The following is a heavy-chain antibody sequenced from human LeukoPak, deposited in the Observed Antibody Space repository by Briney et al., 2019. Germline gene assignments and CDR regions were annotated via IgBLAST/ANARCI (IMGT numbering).Heavy chain of an antibody. Sequence: SETLSLTCTVSGGSISSYYWRWIRQPPGKGLEWIGYIYYSGSTNYNPSLKSRVTISVDTSKNQFSLKLSSVTAADTAVYYCARSATYYYDSSGYYYVAEYFQHWGQGTLVTVSS. CDR2: IYYSGST. J-gene: IGHJ1*01. D-gene: IGHD3-22*01. CDR1: GGSISSYY. CDR3: ARSATYYYDSSGYYYVAEYFQH. V-gene: IGHV4-59*01.